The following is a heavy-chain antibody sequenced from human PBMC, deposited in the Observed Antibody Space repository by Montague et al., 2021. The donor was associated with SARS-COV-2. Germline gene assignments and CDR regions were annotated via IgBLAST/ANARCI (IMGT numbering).Heavy chain of an antibody. CDR3: ATQGDPSGWIPGPFDF. D-gene: IGHD6-19*01. Sequence: SETLSLTCTVSGGSISSSSYYWAWLRQPPGKGLEWIGSIYYRGSTYYNPSLKSRVFISVDTSKNQLSLTLTSVTAADTDVYYCATQGDPSGWIPGPFDFWGQGTLLSVSS. V-gene: IGHV4-39*01. J-gene: IGHJ4*02. CDR1: GGSISSSSYY. CDR2: IYYRGST.